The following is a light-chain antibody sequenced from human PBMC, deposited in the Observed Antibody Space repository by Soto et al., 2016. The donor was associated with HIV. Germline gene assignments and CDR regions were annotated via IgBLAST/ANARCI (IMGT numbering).Light chain of an antibody. CDR1: LVRKRY. CDR3: YSAADNERV. J-gene: IGLJ2*01. V-gene: IGLV3-27*01. Sequence: SYELIQPSSVSVPPGQTATITCSGDLVRKRYTRWFQQKSGQAPVLLIYKDTERLSGIPERFSGSSSGTTVTLTISGAQVEDEADYYCYSAADNERVFGGGTKLTVL. CDR2: KDT.